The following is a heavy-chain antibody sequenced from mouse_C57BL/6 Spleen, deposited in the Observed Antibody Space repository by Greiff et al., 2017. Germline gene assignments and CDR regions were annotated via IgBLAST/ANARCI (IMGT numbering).Heavy chain of an antibody. V-gene: IGHV1-59*01. Sequence: VQLQQPGAELVRPGTSVKLSCKASGYTFTSYWMHWVKQRPGQGLAWIGVIDPSDSYTTYNQKFKGKATLTVDTSSSTAYMQLSSLTSEDSAVYYCARRGGNYFYAMDYWGQGTSVTVSS. J-gene: IGHJ4*01. CDR3: ARRGGNYFYAMDY. D-gene: IGHD2-1*01. CDR1: GYTFTSYW. CDR2: IDPSDSYT.